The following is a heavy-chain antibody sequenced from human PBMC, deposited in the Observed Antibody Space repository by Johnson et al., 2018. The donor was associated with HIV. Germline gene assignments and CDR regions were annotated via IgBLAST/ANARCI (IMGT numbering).Heavy chain of an antibody. CDR1: GFSVSNNY. CDR2: MYSGGRT. CDR3: ARVPYSSGWYSAFDI. V-gene: IGHV3-53*01. J-gene: IGHJ3*02. Sequence: VQLVESGGGLIQPGGSLRLSCAVSGFSVSNNYMSWVRQAPGKGLEWVSVMYSGGRTYYADSVKGLFTTFRDNSKNTLYLQMNSLRAEDTAVYYCARVPYSSGWYSAFDIWGQGTMVTVSS. D-gene: IGHD6-19*01.